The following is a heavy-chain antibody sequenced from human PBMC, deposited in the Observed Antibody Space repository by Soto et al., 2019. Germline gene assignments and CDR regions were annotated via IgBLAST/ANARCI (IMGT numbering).Heavy chain of an antibody. CDR1: GFTFSSYA. Sequence: GGSLRLSCAASGFTFSSYAMSWVRQAPGKGLEWVSAISGSGGSTYYADSVKGRFTISRDNSKNTLYLQMNSLRAEDTAVYYCAKDHLWVKQLEWNFDAFDIWGQGTMVTVSS. V-gene: IGHV3-23*01. D-gene: IGHD6-6*01. J-gene: IGHJ3*02. CDR2: ISGSGGST. CDR3: AKDHLWVKQLEWNFDAFDI.